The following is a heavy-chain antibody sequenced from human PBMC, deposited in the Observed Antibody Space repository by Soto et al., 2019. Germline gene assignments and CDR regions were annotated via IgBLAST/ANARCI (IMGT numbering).Heavy chain of an antibody. J-gene: IGHJ4*02. V-gene: IGHV3-23*01. D-gene: IGHD6-13*01. Sequence: EVQLLESGGGLVQPGGSLRLSCAASGFTFSSYAMTWVRRAPGKGLEWVSAISGSGNTTYYADSVKGRFTISRDSSKNTLYLPMNSLSAEDTAVYFCAKDLSSSWYPQYWGQGTLVTVSS. CDR2: ISGSGNTT. CDR1: GFTFSSYA. CDR3: AKDLSSSWYPQY.